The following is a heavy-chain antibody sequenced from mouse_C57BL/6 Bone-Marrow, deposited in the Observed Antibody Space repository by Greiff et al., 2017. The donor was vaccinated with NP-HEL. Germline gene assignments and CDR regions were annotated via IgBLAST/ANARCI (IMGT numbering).Heavy chain of an antibody. D-gene: IGHD2-5*01. CDR3: ARSKGPTIVTFYYAMDY. Sequence: EVKLQESGPELVKPGASVKIPCKASGYTFTDYNMDWVKQSHGKSLEWIGDINPNNGGTIYNQKFKGKATLTVDKSSSTAYMELRSLTSEDTAVYYCARSKGPTIVTFYYAMDYWGQGTSVTVSS. CDR2: INPNNGGT. V-gene: IGHV1-18*01. J-gene: IGHJ4*01. CDR1: GYTFTDYN.